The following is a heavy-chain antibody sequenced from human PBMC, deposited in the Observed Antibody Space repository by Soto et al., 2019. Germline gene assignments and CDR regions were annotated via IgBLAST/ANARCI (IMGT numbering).Heavy chain of an antibody. CDR3: ARRTRHYDFWSGYYTPWFDP. CDR1: GYTFTSYD. CDR2: MNPNSGNT. D-gene: IGHD3-3*01. Sequence: ASVKVSCKASGYTFTSYDINWVRQATGQGLEWMGWMNPNSGNTGYAQKFQGRVAMTRNTSISTAYMELSSLRSEDTAVYYCARRTRHYDFWSGYYTPWFDPWGQGTLVTVFS. J-gene: IGHJ5*02. V-gene: IGHV1-8*01.